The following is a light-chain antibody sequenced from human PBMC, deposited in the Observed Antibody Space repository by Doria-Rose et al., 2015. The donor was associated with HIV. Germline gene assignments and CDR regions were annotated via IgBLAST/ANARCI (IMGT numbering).Light chain of an antibody. J-gene: IGLJ3*02. CDR1: SGPVTGAYY. V-gene: IGLV8-61*01. CDR2: NTY. Sequence: QTVVTQEPSSSVSLGGTVTLTCGLTSGPVTGAYYPSWHQQTPGQAPRTLIYNTYSLSSGVSDRFSVSILGNKAALTISGAQADDESDYYCVLYMGSGIWMFGGGTKLTVL. CDR3: VLYMGSGIWM.